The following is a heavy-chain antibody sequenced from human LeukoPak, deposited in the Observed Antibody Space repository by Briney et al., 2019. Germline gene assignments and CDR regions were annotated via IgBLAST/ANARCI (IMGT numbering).Heavy chain of an antibody. CDR3: AKEDGYNWFDP. J-gene: IGHJ5*02. Sequence: GGSLRLSCATSGFTFSDHALHWVRQAPGKGLQYVSAISRNGTRTFYADSVKDRFTISRDNSKNTLYLQMNSLRAEDTAVYYCAKEDGYNWFDPWGQGTLVTVSS. V-gene: IGHV3-64*02. CDR1: GFTFSDHA. D-gene: IGHD5-24*01. CDR2: ISRNGTRT.